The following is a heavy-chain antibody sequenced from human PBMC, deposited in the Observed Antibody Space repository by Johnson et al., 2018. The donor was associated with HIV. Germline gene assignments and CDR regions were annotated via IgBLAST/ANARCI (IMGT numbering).Heavy chain of an antibody. CDR2: ISSSGNTI. V-gene: IGHV3-11*04. CDR3: ARDKGRGAFDI. Sequence: QMQLVESGGGLVQPGGSLRLSCAASGFTFSDYYMSWIRQAPGKGLEWVSYISSSGNTIYYADSVKGRVTISRDNAKKSLYLQMNSLRAEDTAVYYCARDKGRGAFDIWGQGTMVTVSS. CDR1: GFTFSDYY. J-gene: IGHJ3*02. D-gene: IGHD3-10*01.